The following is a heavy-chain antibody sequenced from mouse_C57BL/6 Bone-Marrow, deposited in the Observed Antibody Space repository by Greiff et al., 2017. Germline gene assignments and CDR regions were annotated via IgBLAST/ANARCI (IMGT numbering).Heavy chain of an antibody. D-gene: IGHD2-3*01. J-gene: IGHJ3*01. CDR1: GYTFTSYW. Sequence: VQLQQPGAELVMPGASVKLSCKASGYTFTSYWMHWVKQRPGQGLEWIGEIDPSDSYTNYNHKFKGKSTLTVDKSSSTAYMQLSSLTSEDSAVYYCARSGDGPFAYWGQGTLVTVSA. CDR2: IDPSDSYT. CDR3: ARSGDGPFAY. V-gene: IGHV1-69*01.